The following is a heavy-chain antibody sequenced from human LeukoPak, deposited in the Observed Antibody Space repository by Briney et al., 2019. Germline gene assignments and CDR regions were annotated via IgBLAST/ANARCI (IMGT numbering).Heavy chain of an antibody. V-gene: IGHV1-46*01. CDR2: INPSGGST. CDR3: ARDLDGTPAMVRSYKGIVDY. J-gene: IGHJ4*02. Sequence: GASVKVSCKASGYTFTSYYMHWVRQAPGQGLEWMGIINPSGGSTSYAQKFQGRVTMTRDTSTSTVYTELSSLRSEDTAVYYCARDLDGTPAMVRSYKGIVDYWGQGTLVTVSS. D-gene: IGHD1-26*01. CDR1: GYTFTSYY.